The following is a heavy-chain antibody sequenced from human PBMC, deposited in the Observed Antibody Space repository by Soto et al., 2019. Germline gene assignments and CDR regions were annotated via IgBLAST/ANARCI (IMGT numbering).Heavy chain of an antibody. CDR3: ARLPYDFWSGFYGMDV. D-gene: IGHD3-3*01. Sequence: SETLSLTCTVSGGSISSGGYYWSWIRQHPGKGLEWIGYIYYSGSTYYNPSLKSRVTISVDTSKNQFSLKLSSVTAADTAVYYCARLPYDFWSGFYGMDVWGQGTMVTVSS. J-gene: IGHJ6*02. CDR2: IYYSGST. V-gene: IGHV4-31*03. CDR1: GGSISSGGYY.